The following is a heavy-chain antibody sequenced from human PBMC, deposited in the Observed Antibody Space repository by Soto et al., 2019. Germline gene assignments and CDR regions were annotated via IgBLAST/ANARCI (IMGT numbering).Heavy chain of an antibody. CDR2: IKPDGSER. Sequence: EVQLVESGGGLVQPGGSLRLSCEASGFTFGTYCMTWVRQPPGKGLECVADIKPDGSERYYVDSVKGRFTISRDNAKNSLYLHMNSLRAEDTAVYYCATDLNWEHYWGQGTLVTVSS. CDR3: ATDLNWEHY. V-gene: IGHV3-7*04. CDR1: GFTFGTYC. J-gene: IGHJ4*02. D-gene: IGHD7-27*01.